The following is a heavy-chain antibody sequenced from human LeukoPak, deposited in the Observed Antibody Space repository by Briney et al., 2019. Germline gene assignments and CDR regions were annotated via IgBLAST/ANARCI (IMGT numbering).Heavy chain of an antibody. Sequence: SETLSLTCTVSGGSIRSYYWSWIRQPPGKGLEWIGYIYYSGSTNYNPSLKSRVTISVDTSKNQFSLKLSSVIAADTAVYYCASGAYSYYSMHVWGKGTTVTISS. CDR3: ASGAYSYYSMHV. D-gene: IGHD4-11*01. CDR1: GGSIRSYY. CDR2: IYYSGST. V-gene: IGHV4-59*01. J-gene: IGHJ6*03.